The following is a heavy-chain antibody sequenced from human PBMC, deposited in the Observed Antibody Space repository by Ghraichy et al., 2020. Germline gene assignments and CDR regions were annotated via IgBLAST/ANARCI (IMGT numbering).Heavy chain of an antibody. CDR1: GGSISSYY. V-gene: IGHV4-59*01. J-gene: IGHJ4*02. CDR3: AKVRREGAHHYFDY. Sequence: LSLPCIVSGGSISSYYWSWIRQPPGKGLEWIGYIYYSGSTNYNPSLKSRVTISVDTSKNQFSLNLSSVTAADTAMYYCAKVRREGAHHYFDYWGPGTVVTVSS. CDR2: IYYSGST.